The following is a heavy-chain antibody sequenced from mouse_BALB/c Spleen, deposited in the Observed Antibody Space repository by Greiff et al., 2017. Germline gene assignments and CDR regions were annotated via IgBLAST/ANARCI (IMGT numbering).Heavy chain of an antibody. D-gene: IGHD2-10*02. CDR3: ARSPYGNYPAWFAY. CDR1: GYTFTSYV. J-gene: IGHJ3*01. Sequence: VQLKQSGPELVKPGASVKMSCKASGYTFTSYVMHWVKQKPGQGLEWIGYINPYNDGTKYNEKFKGKATLTSDKSSSTAYMELSSLTSEDSAVYYCARSPYGNYPAWFAYWGQGTLVTVSA. V-gene: IGHV1-14*01. CDR2: INPYNDGT.